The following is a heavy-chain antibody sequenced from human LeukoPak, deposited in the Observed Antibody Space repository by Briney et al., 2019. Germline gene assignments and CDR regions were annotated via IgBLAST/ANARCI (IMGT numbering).Heavy chain of an antibody. Sequence: GGSLRLSCAASGFIFNNYAMTWVRQAPGKGLEWISSINGHDGSTYYADSVKGRFTISRDNSQNMLFLQMDSLRAGDTALYYCAKDMAQSTYNSLDDRGQGTLVTVSS. D-gene: IGHD1-1*01. CDR1: GFIFNNYA. CDR2: INGHDGST. CDR3: AKDMAQSTYNSLDD. V-gene: IGHV3-23*01. J-gene: IGHJ4*02.